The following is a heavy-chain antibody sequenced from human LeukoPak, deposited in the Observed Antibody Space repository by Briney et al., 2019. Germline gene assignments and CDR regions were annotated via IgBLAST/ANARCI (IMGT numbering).Heavy chain of an antibody. V-gene: IGHV3-9*01. CDR3: AKEGANYFDY. Sequence: GGSLRLSCAASGFTFSNYGMNWVRQAPGKGLEWVSGISWNSGSIGYADSVKGRFTISRDNAKNSLYLQMNSLRAEDTALYYCAKEGANYFDYWGQGTLVTVSS. CDR1: GFTFSNYG. D-gene: IGHD3-16*01. J-gene: IGHJ4*02. CDR2: ISWNSGSI.